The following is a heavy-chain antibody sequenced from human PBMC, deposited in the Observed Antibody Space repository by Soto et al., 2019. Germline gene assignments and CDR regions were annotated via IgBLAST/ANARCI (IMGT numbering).Heavy chain of an antibody. CDR2: ISYDGSNK. Sequence: QMQLVESGGGVVQPGRSLRLSCGASGFTFSSYAMHWVRQAPGKGLEWVAVISYDGSNKYYADSVKGRFTISRDNSKNTLYLQMHRLRAEDTAVYYCARVSSWGLVVWGQGTTVTVSS. CDR3: ARVSSWGLVV. J-gene: IGHJ6*02. CDR1: GFTFSSYA. D-gene: IGHD6-6*01. V-gene: IGHV3-30-3*01.